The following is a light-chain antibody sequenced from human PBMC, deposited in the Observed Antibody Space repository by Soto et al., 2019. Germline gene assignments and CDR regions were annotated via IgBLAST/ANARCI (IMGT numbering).Light chain of an antibody. Sequence: QSVLTQPASVPGSPGQSITISCTGTSSDVGAYNYVSWYQHHPGKAPKLMIYDVNNRPSGISNRFFGSKSGNTASLTISGLQAEDEADYYCSSYSSSGTLYVFGTGTKVTVL. CDR3: SSYSSSGTLYV. CDR2: DVN. J-gene: IGLJ1*01. CDR1: SSDVGAYNY. V-gene: IGLV2-14*01.